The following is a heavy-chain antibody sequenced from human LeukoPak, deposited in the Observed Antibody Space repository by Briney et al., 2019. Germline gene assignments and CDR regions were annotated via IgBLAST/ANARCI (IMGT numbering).Heavy chain of an antibody. CDR3: ARKPIAAAGNDY. J-gene: IGHJ4*02. V-gene: IGHV1-69-2*01. D-gene: IGHD6-13*01. CDR1: GYTFTDYY. Sequence: GATVKVSCKASGYTFTDYYMHWLQQAPGKGLEWMGRVDPADGEVAYAEKFQGRVTITADPSRATAYMELASLRSEDTAMYYCARKPIAAAGNDYWGQGTLVTVSS. CDR2: VDPADGEV.